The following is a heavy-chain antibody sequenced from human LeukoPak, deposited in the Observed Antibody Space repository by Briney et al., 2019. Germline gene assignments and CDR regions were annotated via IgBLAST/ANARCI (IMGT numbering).Heavy chain of an antibody. D-gene: IGHD6-13*01. J-gene: IGHJ5*02. V-gene: IGHV3-7*01. CDR2: IKQDGSEK. CDR3: ARGGPAAAEGFNWFDP. CDR1: GFTFSSYW. Sequence: QPGGSLRLSCAASGFTFSSYWMSWVRQAPGKGLEWVANIKQDGSEKYYVDSVKGRFTISRDNAKNSLYLQMNSLRAEDTAVYYCARGGPAAAEGFNWFDPWGQGTLVTVSS.